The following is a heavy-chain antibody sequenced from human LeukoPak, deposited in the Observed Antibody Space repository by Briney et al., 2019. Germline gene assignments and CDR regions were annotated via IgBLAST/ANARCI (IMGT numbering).Heavy chain of an antibody. D-gene: IGHD3-3*01. V-gene: IGHV1-69*05. J-gene: IGHJ4*02. CDR1: GVTFNSYA. CDR3: AGLRSAILGSPT. CDR2: IIPMFRTP. Sequence: GASVKLSCTASGVTFNSYAINWVRQAPGQGLEWMGGIIPMFRTPKYAQKFQGRVTMTTDESTSTAYMELSSLRSDDTAVYYCAGLRSAILGSPTWGRGSLVTVSS.